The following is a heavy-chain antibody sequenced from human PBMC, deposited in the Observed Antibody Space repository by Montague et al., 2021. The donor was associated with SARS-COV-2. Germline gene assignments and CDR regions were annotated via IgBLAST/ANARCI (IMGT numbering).Heavy chain of an antibody. Sequence: SLRLSCAASGFTFSSYAMHWVRQAPGKGLEWVAVISYDGSNKYYADSVKGRFTISRDNSKNTLYLQMNSLRAEDTAVYYCARGYGGSYWYFDLWGRGTLVTVSP. CDR2: ISYDGSNK. V-gene: IGHV3-30-3*01. CDR3: ARGYGGSYWYFDL. CDR1: GFTFSSYA. D-gene: IGHD4-23*01. J-gene: IGHJ2*01.